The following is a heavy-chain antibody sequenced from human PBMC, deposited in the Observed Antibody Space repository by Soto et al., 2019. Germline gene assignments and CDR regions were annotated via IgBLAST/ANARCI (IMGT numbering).Heavy chain of an antibody. J-gene: IGHJ6*02. CDR1: GFTFSNAW. CDR3: TTVAGTPDDYYYYGMDV. V-gene: IGHV3-15*01. Sequence: TVGSLRLSCAASGFTFSNAWMSWVRQAPGKGLEWVGRIKSKTDGGTTDYAAPVKGRFTISRDDSKNTLYLQMNSLKTEDTAVYYCTTVAGTPDDYYYYGMDVWGQGTTVTVSS. CDR2: IKSKTDGGTT. D-gene: IGHD6-13*01.